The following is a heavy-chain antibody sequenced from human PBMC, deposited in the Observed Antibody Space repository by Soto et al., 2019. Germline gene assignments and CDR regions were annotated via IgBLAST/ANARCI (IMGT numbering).Heavy chain of an antibody. D-gene: IGHD3-22*01. V-gene: IGHV1-69*10. CDR1: DYTFTSYH. CDR2: ISPILGIA. J-gene: IGHJ6*02. CDR3: ARGGAYYYDSSGYYPRSYYYYYGMDV. Sequence: VKVSCKASDYTFTSYHIGWVRQAPGQGLEWMGGISPILGIANYAQKFQGRVTITADKSTSTAYMELSSLRSEDTAVYYCARGGAYYYDSSGYYPRSYYYYYGMDVWGQGTTVTVPS.